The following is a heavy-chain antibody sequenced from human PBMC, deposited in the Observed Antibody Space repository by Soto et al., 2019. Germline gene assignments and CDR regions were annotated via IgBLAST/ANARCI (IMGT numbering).Heavy chain of an antibody. V-gene: IGHV4-39*01. J-gene: IGHJ4*02. CDR1: GGSMSSSSYY. CDR3: ARHDRQGSTYYDFWSGYYPFDY. CDR2: IYYSGSS. D-gene: IGHD3-3*01. Sequence: SETLSLTCTVSGGSMSSSSYYWGWIRQPPGTGLEWVGSIYYSGSSYYNPSLKSRVTISVDTSKNQFSLRLSSVTAADTAVYFCARHDRQGSTYYDFWSGYYPFDYWGQGTLVTVSS.